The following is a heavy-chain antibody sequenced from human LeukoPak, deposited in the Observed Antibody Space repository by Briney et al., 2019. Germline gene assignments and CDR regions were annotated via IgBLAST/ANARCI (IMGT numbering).Heavy chain of an antibody. CDR3: ARQLYYYDSSGYYAYYYMDV. V-gene: IGHV1-2*02. D-gene: IGHD3-22*01. Sequence: ASVKVSCKASGYIFTGYYMHWVRQAPGQGLEWMGWINPNSGDTNYAQKFQGRVTMTRDTSTSTVYMELSSLRSEDTAVYYCARQLYYYDSSGYYAYYYMDVWGKGTTVTISS. J-gene: IGHJ6*03. CDR1: GYIFTGYY. CDR2: INPNSGDT.